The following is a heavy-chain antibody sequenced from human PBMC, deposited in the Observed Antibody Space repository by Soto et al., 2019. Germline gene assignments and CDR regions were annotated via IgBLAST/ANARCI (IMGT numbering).Heavy chain of an antibody. J-gene: IGHJ6*01. D-gene: IGHD3-3*01. Sequence: DVKLLESGGGLVEPGGSLRLSCTASGFTFSDYEMNWVRQAPGKGLEWVSYITSSSRTIHYADSVKGRLIISRDNAKNSLYLQMNSLRGEDTATYYCARHDFDRGNGMDVW. CDR1: GFTFSDYE. V-gene: IGHV3-48*03. CDR3: ARHDFDRGNGMDV. CDR2: ITSSSRTI.